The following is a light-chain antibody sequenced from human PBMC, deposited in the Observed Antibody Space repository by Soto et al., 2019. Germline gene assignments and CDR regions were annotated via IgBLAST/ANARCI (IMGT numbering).Light chain of an antibody. V-gene: IGKV1-39*01. CDR2: AAS. CDR1: QSISTY. Sequence: DIQMTQSPSSLSASVGDRVTITCRASQSISTYLNWYQQKPGKAPKVLIYAASNLQSGVTSRFTGSGSGTDFTLTITSLQPEDFATYSCQQTYSTPQTFGQGTKVEIK. J-gene: IGKJ1*01. CDR3: QQTYSTPQT.